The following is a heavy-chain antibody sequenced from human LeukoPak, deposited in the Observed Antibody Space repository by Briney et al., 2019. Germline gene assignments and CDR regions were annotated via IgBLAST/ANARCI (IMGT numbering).Heavy chain of an antibody. Sequence: GGSLRLSCAASGFTFSNAWMSWVRQAPGKGLEWVGRIKSKTDGGTTDYAAPVKGRFTISRDDSKNTLYLQMNSLKTEDTAVYYCTTDEVIAVAAFPHDYWGQGTLVTVSS. D-gene: IGHD6-19*01. V-gene: IGHV3-15*01. J-gene: IGHJ4*02. CDR1: GFTFSNAW. CDR2: IKSKTDGGTT. CDR3: TTDEVIAVAAFPHDY.